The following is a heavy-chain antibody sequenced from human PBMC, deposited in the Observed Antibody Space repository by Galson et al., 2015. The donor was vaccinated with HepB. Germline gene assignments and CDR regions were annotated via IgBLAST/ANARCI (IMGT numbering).Heavy chain of an antibody. Sequence: SLRLSCAASGFTFSAYWMSWVRQSPGKGLGWVANIKQDGSEGFYVDSVKGRFTISRDNAKNSLYLQMNSRTAEDTAVYYCTRGVSGDFWGQGTLVTVSS. CDR1: GFTFSAYW. V-gene: IGHV3-7*04. CDR2: IKQDGSEG. D-gene: IGHD3-3*01. CDR3: TRGVSGDF. J-gene: IGHJ4*02.